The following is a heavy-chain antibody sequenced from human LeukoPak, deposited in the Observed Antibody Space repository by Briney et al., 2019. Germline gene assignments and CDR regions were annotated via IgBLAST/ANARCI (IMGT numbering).Heavy chain of an antibody. CDR2: IYPGDSDT. CDR3: ARRYYYGSGSYYPKYYFDY. V-gene: IGHV5-51*01. J-gene: IGHJ4*02. D-gene: IGHD3-10*01. CDR1: GYSFTSYW. Sequence: GESLKISCKGSGYSFTSYWIGWVRQMPGKGLEWMGIIYPGDSDTRYSPSFQGQVTISDDKSISTAYLQWSSLKASDTAMYYCARRYYYGSGSYYPKYYFDYWGQGTLVTVSS.